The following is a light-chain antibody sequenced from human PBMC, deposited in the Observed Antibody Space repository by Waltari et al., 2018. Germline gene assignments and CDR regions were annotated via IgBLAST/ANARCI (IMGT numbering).Light chain of an antibody. CDR3: QQLNSYRFT. V-gene: IGKV1-9*01. Sequence: DFQLTQSPSFLSASVGDRVTITCRASQGISSYLAWYQQKPGKAPKLLIYAASTLQSGVPSRFSGSGSGTEFTLTISSLQPEDFATYYCQQLNSYRFTFGPGTKVDIK. CDR2: AAS. CDR1: QGISSY. J-gene: IGKJ3*01.